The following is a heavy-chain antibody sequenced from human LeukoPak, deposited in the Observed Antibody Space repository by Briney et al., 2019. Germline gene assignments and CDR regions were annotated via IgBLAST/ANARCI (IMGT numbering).Heavy chain of an antibody. J-gene: IGHJ6*03. Sequence: SVKGRFTISRDNAKNSLYLQMNSLRAEDTAVYYCARDERAGEYYYYYMDVWGKGTTVTVSS. V-gene: IGHV3-21*01. D-gene: IGHD7-27*01. CDR3: ARDERAGEYYYYYMDV.